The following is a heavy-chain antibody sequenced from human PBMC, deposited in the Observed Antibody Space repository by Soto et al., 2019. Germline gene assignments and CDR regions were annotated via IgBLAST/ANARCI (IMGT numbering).Heavy chain of an antibody. D-gene: IGHD6-13*01. Sequence: QVQLQESGPGLVKPSQTLSLTCTVSGGSISSGGYYWSWIRQHPGKGLGWIGYIYYSGSTYYNPSLKSRVTISVDTSKNQFSLKLSSVTAADTAVYYCARDHGNVRVFSSSWYGWFDPWGQGTLVTVSS. CDR1: GGSISSGGYY. V-gene: IGHV4-31*03. CDR3: ARDHGNVRVFSSSWYGWFDP. J-gene: IGHJ5*02. CDR2: IYYSGST.